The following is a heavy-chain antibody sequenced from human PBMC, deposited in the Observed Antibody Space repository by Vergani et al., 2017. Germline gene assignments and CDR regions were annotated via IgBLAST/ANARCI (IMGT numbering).Heavy chain of an antibody. V-gene: IGHV4-61*02. Sequence: QVQLQESGPGLLKPLQTLSLICTVSGGSISSDYYYWSWIRQPAGKTLEWIGRIYTSGSTIYNPPLKSRVTMSVNTSKNQVSLRLSSVTAADTAVYYCAKSLKSGSSGGYFDSWGQGTLVTVSS. CDR3: AKSLKSGSSGGYFDS. J-gene: IGHJ4*02. CDR2: IYTSGST. CDR1: GGSISSDYYY. D-gene: IGHD6-6*01.